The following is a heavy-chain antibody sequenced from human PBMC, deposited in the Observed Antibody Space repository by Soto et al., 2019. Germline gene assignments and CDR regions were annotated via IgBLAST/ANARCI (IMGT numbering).Heavy chain of an antibody. V-gene: IGHV3-33*01. Sequence: QVQLVESGGGVVQPGGSLSLSCAGTGFTFSNYGLHWVRQAPGKGLEWVAVIWYDGNNKYYADSVKGRFTISRDNFNNTLYGQMTRLRAEDTAVYYCARGLHSLFDYWGEGTLVTVSS. CDR3: ARGLHSLFDY. CDR2: IWYDGNNK. CDR1: GFTFSNYG. J-gene: IGHJ4*02. D-gene: IGHD2-21*01.